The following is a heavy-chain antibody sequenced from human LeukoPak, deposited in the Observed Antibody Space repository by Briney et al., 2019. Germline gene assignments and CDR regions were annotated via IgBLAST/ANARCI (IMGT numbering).Heavy chain of an antibody. CDR3: AKDSTYYDFWSGYYLTEKDY. CDR1: GSTFSSYA. D-gene: IGHD3-3*01. V-gene: IGHV3-23*01. J-gene: IGHJ4*02. Sequence: PGGSLRLSCAASGSTFSSYAMSWVRQAPGKGLEWVSAISGSGGSTYYADSVKGRFTISRDNSKNTLYLQMNSLRAEDTAVYYCAKDSTYYDFWSGYYLTEKDYWGQGTLVTVSS. CDR2: ISGSGGST.